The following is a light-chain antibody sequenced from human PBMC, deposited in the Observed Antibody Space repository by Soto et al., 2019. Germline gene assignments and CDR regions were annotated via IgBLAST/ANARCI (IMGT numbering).Light chain of an antibody. J-gene: IGKJ1*01. CDR2: GVS. Sequence: EIVMTQSPATLSVSPGERVTLSCRASQSVSSNLAWYQQKPGQSPRLLLHGVSTRATGIPARFSGSGSGTEFTLTISSLQSEDFEVYYCQQYNDWPLTFGQGTKVAIK. CDR3: QQYNDWPLT. V-gene: IGKV3-15*01. CDR1: QSVSSN.